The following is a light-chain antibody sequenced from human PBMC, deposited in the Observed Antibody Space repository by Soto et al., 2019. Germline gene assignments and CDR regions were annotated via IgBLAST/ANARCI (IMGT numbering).Light chain of an antibody. CDR3: QQTYSNMWT. CDR2: AAY. Sequence: DIQLTQSPSSLSASVGYTVTITCRSSQTVSRYLNWYQQKSGTAPKLLIYAAYTLHTGVPSRFSGRGSGKDFTLSINNLQREDFADYFCQQTYSNMWTFGQGTKV. J-gene: IGKJ1*01. V-gene: IGKV1-39*01. CDR1: QTVSRY.